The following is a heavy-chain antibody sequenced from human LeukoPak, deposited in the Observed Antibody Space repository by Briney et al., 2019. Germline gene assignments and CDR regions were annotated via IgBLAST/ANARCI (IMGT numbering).Heavy chain of an antibody. CDR3: AKVPGGRSYFDY. V-gene: IGHV3-23*01. D-gene: IGHD3-10*01. J-gene: IGHJ4*02. CDR2: ISGSGGST. CDR1: GFTFSSYA. Sequence: GGSLRLSCAASGFTFSSYAMSWVRQAPGKGLEWVSAISGSGGSTYYADSVKGRFTISRDNSKNTLYLQMSSLRAEDTAVYYCAKVPGGRSYFDYWGQGTLVTVSS.